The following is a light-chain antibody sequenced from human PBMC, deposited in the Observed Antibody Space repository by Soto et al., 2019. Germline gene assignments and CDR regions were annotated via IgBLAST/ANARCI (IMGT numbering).Light chain of an antibody. Sequence: DIQITHSPSPLSASVGDRVTITCRASQSISSWLAWYQQKPGKAPKLLIYDASSLESGVPSRFSGSGSGTEFTLTISSLQPDDFATYYCQQYNSYPETFGQGTKVDIK. CDR1: QSISSW. V-gene: IGKV1-5*01. CDR2: DAS. J-gene: IGKJ1*01. CDR3: QQYNSYPET.